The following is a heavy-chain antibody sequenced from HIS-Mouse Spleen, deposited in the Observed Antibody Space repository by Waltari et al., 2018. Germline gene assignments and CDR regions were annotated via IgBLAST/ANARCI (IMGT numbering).Heavy chain of an antibody. CDR2: ISYDGSNK. CDR1: GFPFSSCG. V-gene: IGHV3-30*03. Sequence: QVQLVESGGGVVQPGRSLRLSCAASGFPFSSCGMHWVRQAPGKGLEWVAVISYDGSNKYYADSVKGRFTISRDNSKNTLYLQMNSLRAEDTAVYYCARLRRLGYFDLWGRGTLVTVSS. J-gene: IGHJ2*01. D-gene: IGHD6-6*01. CDR3: ARLRRLGYFDL.